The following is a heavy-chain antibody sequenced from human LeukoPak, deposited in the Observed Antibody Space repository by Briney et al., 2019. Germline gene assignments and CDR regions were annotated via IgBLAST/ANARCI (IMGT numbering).Heavy chain of an antibody. J-gene: IGHJ6*02. D-gene: IGHD3-3*01. V-gene: IGHV4-34*01. CDR3: ARNNDFWSGYYYYYYGMDV. Sequence: PSETLSLTCAVYGGSFSGYYWSWIRQPPGKGLEWIGEINHSGSTNYNPSLKSRVTISVDTSKNQSSLKLSSVTAADTAVYYCARNNDFWSGYYYYYYGMDVWGQGTTVTVSS. CDR2: INHSGST. CDR1: GGSFSGYY.